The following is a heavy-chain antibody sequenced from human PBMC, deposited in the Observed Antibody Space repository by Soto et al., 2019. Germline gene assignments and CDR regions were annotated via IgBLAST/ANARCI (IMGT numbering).Heavy chain of an antibody. D-gene: IGHD3-10*01. Sequence: EVQLLESGGDLVQPGGSLRLSCAASGFSLSDLFIDWVRQAPGKGLEWVGRTKDKAYSYTTEYAASMKGRFTISRDESRNSLYLQMSSLKTEDTAVYYCASIRGVFGYWGQGTLVTVSS. CDR3: ASIRGVFGY. J-gene: IGHJ4*02. CDR2: TKDKAYSYTT. CDR1: GFSLSDLF. V-gene: IGHV3-72*01.